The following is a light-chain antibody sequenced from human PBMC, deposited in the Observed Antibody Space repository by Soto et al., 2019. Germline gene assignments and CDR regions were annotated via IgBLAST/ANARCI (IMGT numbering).Light chain of an antibody. CDR1: QYINTR. CDR3: HQRQSWPRT. J-gene: IGKJ1*01. V-gene: IGKV3-11*01. Sequence: EILLTQSPATLPSFPGDRVTLSCRASQYINTRLAWYQHRPGQAPRLLIHQTSIRAAGIPARFSASGSGTDFTLTISDVQPEDFALYYCHQRQSWPRTFGQGTKVDIK. CDR2: QTS.